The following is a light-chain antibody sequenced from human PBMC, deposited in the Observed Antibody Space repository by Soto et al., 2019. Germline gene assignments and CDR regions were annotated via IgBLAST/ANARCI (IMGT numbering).Light chain of an antibody. CDR3: QHYDTFSWT. CDR2: AAS. J-gene: IGKJ1*01. CDR1: QGISTY. Sequence: DIQLTQSPSFLSASVGDRVTMTCRASQGISTYLAWYQQKPGKAPKLLIYAASTLQSGVPSRFSGSGSGTEFALAISSLQPEDFATYFCQHYDTFSWTFGQGTKVDIK. V-gene: IGKV1-9*01.